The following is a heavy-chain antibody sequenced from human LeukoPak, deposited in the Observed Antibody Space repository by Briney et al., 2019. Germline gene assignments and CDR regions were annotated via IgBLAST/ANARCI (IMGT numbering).Heavy chain of an antibody. D-gene: IGHD3-9*01. CDR1: GGSINSYY. V-gene: IGHV4-59*08. CDR3: VRHRGTSFYNALTGYLDAFEI. J-gene: IGHJ3*02. CDR2: ILHGGSS. Sequence: SETLSLTCSVSGGSINSYYWSWIRQSPGKGLEWIGYILHGGSSDYNPSLKSRVTISSDASKKQFSLNLNSVTAADTAVYYCVRHRGTSFYNALTGYLDAFEIWGQGTMVTVSS.